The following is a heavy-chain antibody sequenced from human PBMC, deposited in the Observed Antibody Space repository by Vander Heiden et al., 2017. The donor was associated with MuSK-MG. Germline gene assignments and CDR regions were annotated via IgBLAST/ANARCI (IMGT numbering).Heavy chain of an antibody. Sequence: QVQLQQWGAGLLKPSETMSLPCAVYGGSFSGYYWSWIRQPPGKGLEWIGEINHSGSTNYNPSLKSRVTISVDTSKNQFSLKLSSVTAADTAVYYCARGGGPTVTKGGGAFDPWGQGTLVTVSS. CDR2: INHSGST. CDR1: GGSFSGYY. CDR3: ARGGGPTVTKGGGAFDP. D-gene: IGHD4-17*01. V-gene: IGHV4-34*01. J-gene: IGHJ5*02.